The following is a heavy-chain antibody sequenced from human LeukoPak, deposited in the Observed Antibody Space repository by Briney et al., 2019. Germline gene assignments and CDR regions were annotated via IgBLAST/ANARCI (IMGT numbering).Heavy chain of an antibody. Sequence: GGSLRLSCAASGFTFSDHYMDWVRQAPGKGLEWVGRTRNKANSYTTEYAASVKGRFTISRDDSKNSLYLQMNSLKTEDTAVYYCVSLMVRGVIRPGYYYGMDVWGKGTTVTVSS. J-gene: IGHJ6*04. CDR3: VSLMVRGVIRPGYYYGMDV. CDR2: TRNKANSYTT. CDR1: GFTFSDHY. V-gene: IGHV3-72*01. D-gene: IGHD3-10*01.